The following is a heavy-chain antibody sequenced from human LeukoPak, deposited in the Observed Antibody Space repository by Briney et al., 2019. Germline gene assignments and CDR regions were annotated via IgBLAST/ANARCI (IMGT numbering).Heavy chain of an antibody. Sequence: PGRSLRLSCAASGFTFSSYAMHWVRQAPSKGLEWVAVISYDGSNKYYADSVKGRFTISRDNSKNTLYLQMNSLRAEDTAVYYCARVRAGGRSSWALNYWGQGTLVTVSS. J-gene: IGHJ4*02. CDR3: ARVRAGGRSSWALNY. CDR1: GFTFSSYA. V-gene: IGHV3-30-3*01. D-gene: IGHD6-13*01. CDR2: ISYDGSNK.